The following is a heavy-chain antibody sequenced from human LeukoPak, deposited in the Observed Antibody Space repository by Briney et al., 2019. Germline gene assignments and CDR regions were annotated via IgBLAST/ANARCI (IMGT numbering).Heavy chain of an antibody. Sequence: GGSLRLSCAASGITFSSYSMNWVRQAPGKGLEWVSCISSSSSYIYYADSVKGRFTISRDNAKNSLYLQMNSLRAEDTAVYYCVRQGIAARPGNWFDPWGQGTLVTVSS. CDR3: VRQGIAARPGNWFDP. CDR2: ISSSSSYI. J-gene: IGHJ5*02. CDR1: GITFSSYS. V-gene: IGHV3-21*01. D-gene: IGHD6-6*01.